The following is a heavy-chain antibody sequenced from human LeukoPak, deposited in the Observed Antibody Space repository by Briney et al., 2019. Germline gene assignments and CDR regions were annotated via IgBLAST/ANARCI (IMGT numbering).Heavy chain of an antibody. V-gene: IGHV3-23*01. CDR3: AKYPPSSGFRFDY. J-gene: IGHJ4*02. D-gene: IGHD6-19*01. CDR1: GFTFSNYA. CDR2: ISGSGGST. Sequence: PGGSLRLSCAASGFTFSNYAMTWVRQAPGKGLEWVSGISGSGGSTYYADSVKGRFTISRDNSKKTLYLQMHSLRAEDTAIYYCAKYPPSSGFRFDYWGQGTLVTVSS.